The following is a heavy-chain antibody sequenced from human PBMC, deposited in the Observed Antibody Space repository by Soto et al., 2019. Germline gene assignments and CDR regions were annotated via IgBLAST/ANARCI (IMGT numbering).Heavy chain of an antibody. CDR2: ISPYNGNT. CDR3: ARDLRQWLNDAFDI. CDR1: GYTFTNYG. D-gene: IGHD6-19*01. J-gene: IGHJ3*02. Sequence: ASVKVSCKASGYTFTNYGISWVRQAPGQGLEWMGWISPYNGNTNYAQKLQGRVTMTTDTSTSTAYMELRSLRSDDTAVYYCARDLRQWLNDAFDIWGQGTMVTVS. V-gene: IGHV1-18*01.